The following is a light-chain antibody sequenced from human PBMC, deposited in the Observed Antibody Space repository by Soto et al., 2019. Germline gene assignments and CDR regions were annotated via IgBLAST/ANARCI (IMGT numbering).Light chain of an antibody. CDR2: GAS. CDR3: QQYGTSPLT. CDR1: QSVSSSY. J-gene: IGKJ4*01. Sequence: EIVLTQSPGTLSLSPGERATLSCRASQSVSSSYLAWYQQKPGQAPRLLIYGASSRATGIPDGFSGSGSGTDFTLTISRLQPEDFAVYYCQQYGTSPLTFGGVTKVEIK. V-gene: IGKV3-20*01.